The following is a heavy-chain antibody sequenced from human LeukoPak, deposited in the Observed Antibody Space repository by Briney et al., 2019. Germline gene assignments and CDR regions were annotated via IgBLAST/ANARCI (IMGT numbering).Heavy chain of an antibody. Sequence: SETLSLTCTVSGGSISSYYWSWIRQPAGKGLEWIGRIYTSGSTNYNPSLKSRVTMSVDTSKNQFSLKLSSVTAADTVVYYCARDRMSGAAASRYFDLWGRGTLVTVSS. J-gene: IGHJ2*01. CDR1: GGSISSYY. CDR3: ARDRMSGAAASRYFDL. V-gene: IGHV4-4*07. CDR2: IYTSGST. D-gene: IGHD6-13*01.